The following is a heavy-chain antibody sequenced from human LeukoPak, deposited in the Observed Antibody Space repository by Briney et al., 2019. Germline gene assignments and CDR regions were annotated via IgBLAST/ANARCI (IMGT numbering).Heavy chain of an antibody. CDR3: AKPPYCGGDCPGEGYFDY. Sequence: GGSLRLSCAASGFTFSSYAMSWVRQAPGKGLEWVSAISGSGGSTYYADSVKGRFTISRDNSKNTLYLQMNSLRAEDTAVYYCAKPPYCGGDCPGEGYFDYWGQGTLVTVSS. D-gene: IGHD2-21*02. V-gene: IGHV3-23*01. CDR2: ISGSGGST. CDR1: GFTFSSYA. J-gene: IGHJ4*02.